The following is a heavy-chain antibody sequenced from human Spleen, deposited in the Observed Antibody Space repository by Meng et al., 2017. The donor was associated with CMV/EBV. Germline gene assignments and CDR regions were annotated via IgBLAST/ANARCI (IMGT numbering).Heavy chain of an antibody. Sequence: GGSLRLSCAASGFTFSSYAMSWVRQAPGKGLEWVSAISGSGGSTYYADSVKGRFTISRDNSKNTLYLQMNSLRAEDTAVYYCVNIVVVPAAYTGGDYWGQGTLVTVSS. V-gene: IGHV3-23*01. D-gene: IGHD2-2*01. CDR1: GFTFSSYA. CDR3: VNIVVVPAAYTGGDY. J-gene: IGHJ4*02. CDR2: ISGSGGST.